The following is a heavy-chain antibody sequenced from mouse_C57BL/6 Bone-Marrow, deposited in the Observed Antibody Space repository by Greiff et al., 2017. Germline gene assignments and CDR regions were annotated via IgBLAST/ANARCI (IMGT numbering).Heavy chain of an antibody. CDR2: ISGGGSST. Sequence: EVQLVESGGGLVKPGGSLKLSCAASGFTFRSYAMSWVRQTPDKRLEWVATISGGGSSTYYPDNVKGRFTISRDNAKNTLFLQMIPLRSEDTAMFYCAREWDGYDGFYFDYWGQGTTLTVSS. J-gene: IGHJ2*01. V-gene: IGHV5-4*01. CDR1: GFTFRSYA. D-gene: IGHD2-2*01. CDR3: AREWDGYDGFYFDY.